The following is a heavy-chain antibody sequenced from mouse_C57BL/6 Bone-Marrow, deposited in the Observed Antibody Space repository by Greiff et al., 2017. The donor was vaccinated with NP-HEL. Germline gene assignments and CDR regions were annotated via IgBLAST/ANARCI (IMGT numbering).Heavy chain of an antibody. V-gene: IGHV3-6*01. CDR1: GYSITSGYY. CDR3: ARGDGYSGNYAMDY. CDR2: ISYDGSN. D-gene: IGHD2-3*01. Sequence: ESGPGLVKPSQSLSLTCSATGYSITSGYYWNWIRQFPGNKLEWMGYISYDGSNNYNPSLKNRISITRDTSKNQFFLKLNSVTTEDTATYYCARGDGYSGNYAMDYWGQGTSVTVSS. J-gene: IGHJ4*01.